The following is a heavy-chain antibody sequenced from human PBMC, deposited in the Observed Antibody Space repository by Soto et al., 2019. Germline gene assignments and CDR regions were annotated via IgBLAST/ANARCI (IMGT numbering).Heavy chain of an antibody. CDR2: IWYDGSNK. D-gene: IGHD4-17*01. Sequence: GGSLRLSCAASGFTFSSYGMHWVRQAPGKGLEWVAVIWYDGSNKYYADSVKGRFTISRDNSKNTLYRQMNSLRAEDTAVYYCARGHPSTPNYGDYDTENYYGMDVWGQGTTVTVSS. CDR3: ARGHPSTPNYGDYDTENYYGMDV. CDR1: GFTFSSYG. J-gene: IGHJ6*02. V-gene: IGHV3-33*01.